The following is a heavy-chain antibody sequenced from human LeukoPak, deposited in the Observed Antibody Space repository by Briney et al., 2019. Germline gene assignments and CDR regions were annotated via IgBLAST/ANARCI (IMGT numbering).Heavy chain of an antibody. Sequence: GGSLRLSCAASGFTFADYGMSWVRQAPGKGLEWVSGINWNGGSTGYADSVKGRFTISRDNAKNSLYLQMNSLRGEDTASYYCARAPDHYYDSSGYYYYFDYWGQGTLVTVSS. V-gene: IGHV3-20*04. CDR2: INWNGGST. CDR1: GFTFADYG. D-gene: IGHD3-22*01. J-gene: IGHJ4*02. CDR3: ARAPDHYYDSSGYYYYFDY.